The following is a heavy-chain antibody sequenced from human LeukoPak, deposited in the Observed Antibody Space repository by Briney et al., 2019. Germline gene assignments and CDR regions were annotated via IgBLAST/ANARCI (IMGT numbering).Heavy chain of an antibody. V-gene: IGHV3-21*01. Sequence: GGSLRLSCAASGFTVSSNYMSWVRQAPGKGLEWVSSISSSSSYIYYADSVKGRFTISRDNAKNSLYLQMNSLRAEDTAVYYCARDSPRGYCSGGSCYAWFDPWGQGTLVTVSS. CDR1: GFTVSSNY. D-gene: IGHD2-15*01. CDR3: ARDSPRGYCSGGSCYAWFDP. J-gene: IGHJ5*02. CDR2: ISSSSSYI.